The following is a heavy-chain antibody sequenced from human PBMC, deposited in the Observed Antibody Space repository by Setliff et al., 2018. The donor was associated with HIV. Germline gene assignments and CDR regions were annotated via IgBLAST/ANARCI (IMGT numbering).Heavy chain of an antibody. CDR1: DDSFSNYD. CDR3: ARLGRAINDGGSSLRLDF. J-gene: IGHJ4*02. V-gene: IGHV4-4*09. CDR2: ISSSGTT. D-gene: IGHD5-12*01. Sequence: LSLTCVVSDDSFSNYDRTWIRQSPGKALEWIGYISSSGTTNYNPSLRSRVTISMETSNTRFSLWLRSATAADTATYFCARLGRAINDGGSSLRLDFWGQGMLVTVSS.